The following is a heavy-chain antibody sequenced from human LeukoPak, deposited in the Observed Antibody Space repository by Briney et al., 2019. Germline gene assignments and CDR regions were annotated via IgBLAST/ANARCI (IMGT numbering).Heavy chain of an antibody. J-gene: IGHJ4*02. V-gene: IGHV4-59*08. D-gene: IGHD4-23*01. CDR1: GGSISSYY. CDR3: ARTRPDLLDYGGHPDY. CDR2: IYYSGST. Sequence: SETLSLTCTVSGGSISSYYWSWIRQPPGKGLEWIGYIYYSGSTNYNPSLKSRVTISVDTSKNQFSLKLSSVTAADTAVYYCARTRPDLLDYGGHPDYWGQGTLVTVSS.